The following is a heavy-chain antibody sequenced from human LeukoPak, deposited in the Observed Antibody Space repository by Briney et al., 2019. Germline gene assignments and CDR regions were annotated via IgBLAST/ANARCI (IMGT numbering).Heavy chain of an antibody. Sequence: GASVKVSCKASGYTFTSYGISWVRQAPGQGLEWMGWISAYNGNTNYAQKLQGRVTMTTDTSTSTAYMELRSLRSDDTAVYYCAREGAWGWNQNYYYMDVWGIWTTVTVSS. CDR3: AREGAWGWNQNYYYMDV. D-gene: IGHD1-1*01. CDR2: ISAYNGNT. V-gene: IGHV1-18*01. J-gene: IGHJ6*03. CDR1: GYTFTSYG.